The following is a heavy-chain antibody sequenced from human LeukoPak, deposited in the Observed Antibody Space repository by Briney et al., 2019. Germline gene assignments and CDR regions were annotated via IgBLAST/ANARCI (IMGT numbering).Heavy chain of an antibody. J-gene: IGHJ4*02. D-gene: IGHD3-22*01. CDR1: GSSFTSYW. V-gene: IGHV5-10-1*01. CDR3: ARRRKAYDSSGYYLYYFDY. Sequence: GESLKISCKGSGSSFTSYWISWVRQMPRKGLEWMGRIDPSDSYTNYSPSFQGHVTISADKSISTAYLQWSSLKASDTAMYYCARRRKAYDSSGYYLYYFDYWGQGTLVTVSS. CDR2: IDPSDSYT.